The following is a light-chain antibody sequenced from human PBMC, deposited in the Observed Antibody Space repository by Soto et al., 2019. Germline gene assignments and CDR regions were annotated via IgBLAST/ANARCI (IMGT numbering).Light chain of an antibody. CDR2: EVS. CDR1: SSDVGGYNY. J-gene: IGLJ1*01. Sequence: QSALTQPASVSGSPGQSITISCTGTSSDVGGYNYVSWYQQHPGKAPKLIIYEVSNRPTGVSNRFSGSKSGHTASLTISGLQSEDEADYFCTSYTSSSTLDVFXTGTKLTVL. CDR3: TSYTSSSTLDV. V-gene: IGLV2-14*01.